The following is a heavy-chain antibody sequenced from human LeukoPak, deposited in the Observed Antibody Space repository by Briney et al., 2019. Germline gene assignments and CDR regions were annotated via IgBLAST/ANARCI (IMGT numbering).Heavy chain of an antibody. D-gene: IGHD3-22*01. CDR1: GFTFTTYT. CDR3: ARARYFDSSGYYYYFDY. Sequence: ASVKVSCKASGFTFTTYTMNGVRQAPGQGLEWMGWINTNTGNPTYAQGFTGRFVFSLDTSVSTAYLQISSLKAEDTAVYYCARARYFDSSGYYYYFDYWGQGTLVTVSS. CDR2: INTNTGNP. J-gene: IGHJ4*02. V-gene: IGHV7-4-1*02.